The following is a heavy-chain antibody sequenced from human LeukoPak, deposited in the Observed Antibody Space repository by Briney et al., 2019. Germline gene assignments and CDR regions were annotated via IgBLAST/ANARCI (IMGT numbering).Heavy chain of an antibody. J-gene: IGHJ4*02. CDR2: ISGSGGST. Sequence: SGGSLRLSCAASGFTFSSYAMSWVRQAPGKGLEWVSAISGSGGSTYYADSVKGRFTISGDNSKNTLYLQMNSLRAEDTAVYYCAKVAGTYYDFWSGYYVYWGQGTLVTVSS. CDR1: GFTFSSYA. V-gene: IGHV3-23*01. D-gene: IGHD3-3*01. CDR3: AKVAGTYYDFWSGYYVY.